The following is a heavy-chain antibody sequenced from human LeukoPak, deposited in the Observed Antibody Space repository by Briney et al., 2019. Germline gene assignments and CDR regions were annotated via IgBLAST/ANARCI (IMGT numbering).Heavy chain of an antibody. V-gene: IGHV3-21*01. CDR1: GFTFSSYS. D-gene: IGHD3-22*01. CDR3: ARQRDSSGYYSYYFDY. Sequence: GGSLRLSCAASGFTFSSYSMNWVRQAPGKGLEWVSSISSSSSYIYYADSVKGRFTISRDNAKNSLYLQMNSLRAEDTAVYYCARQRDSSGYYSYYFDYWGQGTLVTVSS. CDR2: ISSSSSYI. J-gene: IGHJ4*02.